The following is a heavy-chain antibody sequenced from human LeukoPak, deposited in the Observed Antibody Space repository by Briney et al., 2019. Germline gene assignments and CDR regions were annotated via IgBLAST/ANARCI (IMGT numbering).Heavy chain of an antibody. CDR2: ISSGGSTI. CDR3: ARGSPVDY. V-gene: IGHV3-48*03. CDR1: GFTFSSYE. J-gene: IGHJ4*02. Sequence: GGSLRLSCAASGFTFSSYEMNWVRQAPGKGMEWVSYISSGGSTIYYADSVKGRFNISRDNAKNSLYLQMNSLRAEDTAVYYCARGSPVDYWGQGTLVTVSS. D-gene: IGHD4-17*01.